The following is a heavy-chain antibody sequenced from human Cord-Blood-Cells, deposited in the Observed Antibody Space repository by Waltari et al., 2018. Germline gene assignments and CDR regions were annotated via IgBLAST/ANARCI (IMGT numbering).Heavy chain of an antibody. D-gene: IGHD2-15*01. J-gene: IGHJ4*02. CDR3: AGARGWWVDY. CDR2: VVPSLGTA. V-gene: IGHV1-69*01. CDR1: GGTFSSYA. Sequence: QVQLVQSGAEVKKPGSSVKVSCKASGGTFSSYAISWVRQGPGQGLEWWGGVVPSLGTANHTQKCKGRVTMTAAESTSTAYMGGSSRGAEDTALYYWAGARGWWVDYWGQGTLVTVSS.